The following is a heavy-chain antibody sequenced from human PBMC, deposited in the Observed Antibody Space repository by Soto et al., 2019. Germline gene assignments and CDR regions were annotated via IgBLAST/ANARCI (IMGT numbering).Heavy chain of an antibody. V-gene: IGHV1-18*01. CDR1: GYTFTSYG. J-gene: IGHJ4*02. CDR3: ARAGLLFGSSSYFDY. Sequence: ASVKVXCKASGYTFTSYGISWVRQAPGQGLEWMGWISAYNGNTNYAQKLQGRVTMATATSTSTAYMELRSLRSDYTAVYYCARAGLLFGSSSYFDYWGQGALVTVSS. CDR2: ISAYNGNT. D-gene: IGHD6-6*01.